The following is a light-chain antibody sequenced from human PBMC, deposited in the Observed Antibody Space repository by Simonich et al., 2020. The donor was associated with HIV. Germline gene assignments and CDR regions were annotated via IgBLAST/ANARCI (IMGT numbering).Light chain of an antibody. CDR2: GVS. CDR3: CSYAGSYTWV. V-gene: IGLV2-14*03. Sequence: QSALTQPVSVSGSPGQSITISCTGTSSDVGGYNYVSWYQQHPGKAPKLMIYGVSNRPSGVSNRFSGSKSGNTASLTISGLQAEDEADYHCCSYAGSYTWVFGGGTKLTVL. CDR1: SSDVGGYNY. J-gene: IGLJ3*02.